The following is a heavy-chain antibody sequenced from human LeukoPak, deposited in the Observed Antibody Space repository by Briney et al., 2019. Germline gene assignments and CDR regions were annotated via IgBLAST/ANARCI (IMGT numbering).Heavy chain of an antibody. CDR1: GFTFSSYW. V-gene: IGHV3-7*03. D-gene: IGHD3-16*01. CDR3: ARGGGLDV. CDR2: INHYGNVN. Sequence: GGSLRLSCAASGFTFSSYWMNWARQAPGKGLEWVASINHYGNVNYYVDSVKGRFTISRDNAKNSLYLQMSNLRAEDTAVYFCARGGGLDVWGQGATVTVSS. J-gene: IGHJ6*02.